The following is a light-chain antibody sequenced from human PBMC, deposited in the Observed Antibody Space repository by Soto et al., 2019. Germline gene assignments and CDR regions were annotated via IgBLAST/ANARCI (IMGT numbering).Light chain of an antibody. CDR3: LQDYNYPFT. J-gene: IGKJ3*01. Sequence: AIKMTQSPPSLSASVGDRVTITCRASQGIRNDLGWYQQKPGKAPKLLIYEASSRQSGVPSRFSGSGSDTDFTLTISSLQPEDFATYYCLQDYNYPFTFGPGTKVHI. CDR1: QGIRND. V-gene: IGKV1-6*01. CDR2: EAS.